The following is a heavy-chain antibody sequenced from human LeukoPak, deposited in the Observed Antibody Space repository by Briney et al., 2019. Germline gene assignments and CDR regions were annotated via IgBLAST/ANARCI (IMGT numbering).Heavy chain of an antibody. D-gene: IGHD2-21*02. Sequence: GGSLRLSCTTSGFTFSSFTMSWVRQAPRKGLEWVSSISYNSANKWHADSVKGRFTISRDNSKNTLYLQMHSLRADDTALYYCTKRRPSGSVTVDEYWGQGALVTASS. J-gene: IGHJ4*02. CDR1: GFTFSSFT. CDR2: ISYNSANK. CDR3: TKRRPSGSVTVDEY. V-gene: IGHV3-23*01.